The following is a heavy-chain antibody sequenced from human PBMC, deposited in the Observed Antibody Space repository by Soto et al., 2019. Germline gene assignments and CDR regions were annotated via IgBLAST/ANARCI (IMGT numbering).Heavy chain of an antibody. CDR2: IGTAGDT. Sequence: EVQLVESGGGLVQPGGSLRLSCAASGFTFSSYDMHWVRQATGKGLEWVSAIGTAGDTYYPGSVKGRFTISRENAKNSLYLQMNSLRAGDTAVYYCARGDSYGHEQIRAFDIWGQGTMVTVSS. CDR1: GFTFSSYD. V-gene: IGHV3-13*01. CDR3: ARGDSYGHEQIRAFDI. D-gene: IGHD5-18*01. J-gene: IGHJ3*02.